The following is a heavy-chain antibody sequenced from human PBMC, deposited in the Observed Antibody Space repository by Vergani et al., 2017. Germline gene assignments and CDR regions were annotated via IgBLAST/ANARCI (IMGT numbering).Heavy chain of an antibody. CDR3: AKQYFVSGNYLVDY. D-gene: IGHD3-10*01. J-gene: IGHJ4*02. V-gene: IGHV3-23*01. CDR2: ISGSSVSA. CDR1: EFTFSNYA. Sequence: EVQLLESGGGLVQPGGSLRLTCAASEFTFSNYAMNWVRQAPGKGLEWVSGISGSSVSAYYTDSVKGRFTISRDNSKNMLFLQMNNLRTEDTAIYYCAKQYFVSGNYLVDYWGQGALVTVSS.